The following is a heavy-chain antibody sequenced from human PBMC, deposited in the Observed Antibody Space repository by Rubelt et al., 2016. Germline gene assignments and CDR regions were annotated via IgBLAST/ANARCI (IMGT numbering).Heavy chain of an antibody. J-gene: IGHJ4*02. V-gene: IGHV4-34*01. Sequence: QVQLQQWGAGLLKPSETLSLTCAVYGGSFSGYYWSWIRQPPGKGLEWIGEINYSGRTNHNPSLKNRVTISVDTSKNQFSLKLNAVTAAETAVYYCARRGGQSSGFFDFDYWGQGFLVTVSS. CDR2: INYSGRT. CDR1: GGSFSGYY. CDR3: ARRGGQSSGFFDFDY. D-gene: IGHD3-22*01.